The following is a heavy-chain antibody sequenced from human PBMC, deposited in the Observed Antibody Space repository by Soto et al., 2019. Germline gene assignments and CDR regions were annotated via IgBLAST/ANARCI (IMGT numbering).Heavy chain of an antibody. J-gene: IGHJ6*02. CDR1: GDSVSSNSAA. CDR2: TYYRSKWYN. CDR3: ARGGRDGYAGYSHYGMDV. V-gene: IGHV6-1*01. D-gene: IGHD5-12*01. Sequence: SQTLSLTCAISGDSVSSNSAAWNWIRQSPSRGLEWLGRTYYRSKWYNDYAVSVKSRITINPDTSKNQFSLQLNSVTPEDTAVYYCARGGRDGYAGYSHYGMDVWGQGATVTVS.